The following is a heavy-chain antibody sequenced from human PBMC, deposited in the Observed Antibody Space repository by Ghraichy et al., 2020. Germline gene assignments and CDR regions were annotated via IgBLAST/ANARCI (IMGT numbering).Heavy chain of an antibody. CDR3: TRQREPSVAFES. D-gene: IGHD5/OR15-5a*01. CDR2: IYYNGNS. CDR1: GGSISTSFYS. J-gene: IGHJ4*01. Sequence: LSLTCTVSGGSISTSFYSWGWIRQPPGKGLEWVGNIYYNGNSLHNPSLNSRVSISVDMSKNQVSLKVTSVTAADTAVYYCTRQREPSVAFESWGQGILVTVSS. V-gene: IGHV4-39*01.